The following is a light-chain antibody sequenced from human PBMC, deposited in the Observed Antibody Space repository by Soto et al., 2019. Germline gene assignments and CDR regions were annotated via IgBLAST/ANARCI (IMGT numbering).Light chain of an antibody. CDR3: LRYGDSPPAYT. J-gene: IGKJ2*01. CDR1: QSVSSRN. V-gene: IGKV3-20*01. Sequence: IVLTQSPGTVSLSPGERATLSCRASQSVSSRNLAWYRQKPGQAPIHLIFGASNRATDIPDQFSGNGSGTDFTLTISRLEPEECAVYYCLRYGDSPPAYTFVQGTKLEIK. CDR2: GAS.